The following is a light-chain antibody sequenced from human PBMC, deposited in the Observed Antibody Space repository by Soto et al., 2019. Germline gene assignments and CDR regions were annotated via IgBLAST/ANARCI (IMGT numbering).Light chain of an antibody. CDR2: EVH. CDR3: ASYLTTSPLEV. CDR1: SSNIGSNY. J-gene: IGLJ1*01. Sequence: QSVLTQPPSASGTPGQRVTISCSGSSSNIGSNYVYWYRQYPGEAPKLLIYEVHYRPSGVSSRFSGSKSGNTASLTISGLQAADEADYYCASYLTTSPLEVFGTGTKVTVL. V-gene: IGLV1-47*01.